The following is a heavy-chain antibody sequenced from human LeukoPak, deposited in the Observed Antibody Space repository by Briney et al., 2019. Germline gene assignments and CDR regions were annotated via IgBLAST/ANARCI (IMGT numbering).Heavy chain of an antibody. V-gene: IGHV4-4*07. CDR2: SYTSGST. D-gene: IGHD3-3*01. CDR1: GGSISSYY. CDR3: ARCALEGVVSYYYYYMDV. J-gene: IGHJ6*03. Sequence: PSETLSLTCTVSGGSISSYYWSWIRQPAGKGLEWIGRSYTSGSTNYNPSLKSRVTISVDTSKNQFSLKLSSVTAADTAVYYCARCALEGVVSYYYYYMDVWGKGTTVTVSS.